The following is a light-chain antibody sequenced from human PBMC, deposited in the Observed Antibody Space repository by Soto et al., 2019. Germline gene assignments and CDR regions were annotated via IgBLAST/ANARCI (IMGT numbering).Light chain of an antibody. CDR1: QSVSSN. V-gene: IGKV3-15*01. Sequence: EIVMTQSPATLSVSPGERATLSCRASQSVSSNLAWYQQKPGQAPRLLIYGASTRATGIPARFSGSGSGTGFTLIISSLQSEDFAVYFCQQYNNWPPKYTFGQGIKLEIK. CDR2: GAS. J-gene: IGKJ2*01. CDR3: QQYNNWPPKYT.